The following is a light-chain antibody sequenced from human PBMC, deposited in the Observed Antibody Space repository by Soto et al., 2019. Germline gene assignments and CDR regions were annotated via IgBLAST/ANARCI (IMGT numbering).Light chain of an antibody. CDR3: QQRSNWPWT. CDR2: DAS. J-gene: IGKJ1*01. CDR1: QSVSSY. Sequence: EIVLTQSPATLSLSPGERATLSCRASQSVSSYLAWYQQKPGQPPRLLIYDASNRATGIPARFSGSGSGTDFTLTISSLEPEDFAVYYFQQRSNWPWTFGQGTKVEIK. V-gene: IGKV3-11*01.